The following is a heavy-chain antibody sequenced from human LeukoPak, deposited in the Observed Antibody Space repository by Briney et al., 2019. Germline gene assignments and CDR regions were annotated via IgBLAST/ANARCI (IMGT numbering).Heavy chain of an antibody. CDR2: IYYSGST. CDR1: GGSISSGGYY. V-gene: IGHV4-31*03. D-gene: IGHD3-10*01. Sequence: SETLSLTCTVSGGSISSGGYYWSWIRQHPGKGLEWIGYIYYSGSTYYNPSLKSRVTISVDTSKNQFSLKLSSVTAADTAVYYCARGRRRYYGSGSYYSPPYYYYGMDVWGKGTTVTVSS. CDR3: ARGRRRYYGSGSYYSPPYYYYGMDV. J-gene: IGHJ6*04.